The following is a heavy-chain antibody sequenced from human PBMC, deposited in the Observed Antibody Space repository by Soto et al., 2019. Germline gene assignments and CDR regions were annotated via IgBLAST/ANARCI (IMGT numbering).Heavy chain of an antibody. CDR1: GFSFSNHN. Sequence: GGSLRLSCAASGFSFSNHNMNWVRQAPGKGLEWISYISTSCTSIHYAKSVMGRCAISRDNTKNSLYLQMHSLRAEVSAVYYCAGSGNYCLASWGQGTLVTVSS. J-gene: IGHJ4*02. V-gene: IGHV3-48*01. CDR3: AGSGNYCLAS. CDR2: ISTSCTSI. D-gene: IGHD3-22*01.